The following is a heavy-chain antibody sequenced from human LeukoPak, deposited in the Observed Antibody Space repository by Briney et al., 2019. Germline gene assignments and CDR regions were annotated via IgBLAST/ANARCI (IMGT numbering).Heavy chain of an antibody. D-gene: IGHD3-3*01. V-gene: IGHV3-30*04. Sequence: PGWSLRLSCAASGFTFRNFAMHWVRQDPGKGLEWVAVISYDGSNKYYADSVKGRFTISRDHSKNTLYLQMNSLRAEDTAMYYCARALGDFWSGYIVNWGQGTLVTVSS. CDR1: GFTFRNFA. CDR2: ISYDGSNK. J-gene: IGHJ4*02. CDR3: ARALGDFWSGYIVN.